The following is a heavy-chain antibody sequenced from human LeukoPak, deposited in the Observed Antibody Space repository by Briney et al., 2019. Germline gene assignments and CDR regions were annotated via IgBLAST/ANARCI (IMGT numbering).Heavy chain of an antibody. CDR3: ARGVGYSSSERVRYWFDP. D-gene: IGHD6-13*01. CDR1: GFTLSRNA. CDR2: ISVSGDAT. J-gene: IGHJ5*02. Sequence: PGGSLRLSCAVSGFTLSRNAMTWVRQAPGKGLQWISSISVSGDATDYADSVKGRFTIYRDISKNTLYLQMNSLRVDDTAVYYCARGVGYSSSERVRYWFDPWGQGTLVTVSS. V-gene: IGHV3-23*01.